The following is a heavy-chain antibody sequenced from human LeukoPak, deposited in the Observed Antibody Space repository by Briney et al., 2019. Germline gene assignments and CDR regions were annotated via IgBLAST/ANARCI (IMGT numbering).Heavy chain of an antibody. J-gene: IGHJ4*02. CDR2: IYYSGSI. V-gene: IGHV4-39*07. CDR3: ARPGYSSGWYGSYYFDY. Sequence: NPSETLSLTCTVSGGSISSSRYYWGWIRQPPGKGLEWIGSIYYSGSIYYNPSLRSRVTISVDTSRNQLSLKLSSVTAADTVVFYCARPGYSSGWYGSYYFDYWGQGTMVTVSS. D-gene: IGHD6-19*01. CDR1: GGSISSSRYY.